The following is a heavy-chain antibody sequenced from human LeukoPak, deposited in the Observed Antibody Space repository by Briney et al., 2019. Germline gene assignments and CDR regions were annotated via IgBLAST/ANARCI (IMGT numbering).Heavy chain of an antibody. CDR2: IYHSGST. Sequence: SETLSLTCTVSGYSISSGYYWGWIRQPPGKGLEWIGSIYHSGSTYYNPSLKSRVTISVDMSKNQFSLKLSSVTAADTAVYYCARDSITIFGVAEGNWFDPWGQGTLVTVSS. CDR1: GYSISSGYY. J-gene: IGHJ5*02. V-gene: IGHV4-38-2*02. CDR3: ARDSITIFGVAEGNWFDP. D-gene: IGHD3-3*01.